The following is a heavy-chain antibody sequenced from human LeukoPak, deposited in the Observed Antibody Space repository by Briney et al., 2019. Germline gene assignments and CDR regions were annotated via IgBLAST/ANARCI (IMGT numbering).Heavy chain of an antibody. V-gene: IGHV1-2*02. J-gene: IGHJ5*02. CDR1: GYTFTGYY. D-gene: IGHD6-19*01. Sequence: VASVKVSCKASGYTFTGYYMHWVRQAPGQGLEWMGWINPNSGGTNYAQKFQGRVTMTRDTSISTAYMELSRLRSDDTAIYYCARDVRSGWYLAGDWFDPWGQGTLVTVSS. CDR2: INPNSGGT. CDR3: ARDVRSGWYLAGDWFDP.